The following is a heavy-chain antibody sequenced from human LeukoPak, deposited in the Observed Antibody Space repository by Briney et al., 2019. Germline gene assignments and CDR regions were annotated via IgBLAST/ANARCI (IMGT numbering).Heavy chain of an antibody. J-gene: IGHJ4*02. V-gene: IGHV3-30-3*01. CDR1: GFTFSSYA. Sequence: GRSLRLSCAASGFTFSSYAMHWVRQAPGKGLEWVAVISYDGSNKYYADSVKGRFTISRDNSKNTLYLQMNSLRAEDTAVYYCAKDLGIAAAGRTDYFDYWGQGTLVTVSS. CDR3: AKDLGIAAAGRTDYFDY. D-gene: IGHD6-13*01. CDR2: ISYDGSNK.